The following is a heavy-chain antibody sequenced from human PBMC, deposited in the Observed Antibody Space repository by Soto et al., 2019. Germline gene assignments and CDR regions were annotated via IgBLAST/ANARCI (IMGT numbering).Heavy chain of an antibody. CDR3: ARSTDYTDYGDCYYYYYMDV. Sequence: SETLSLTCAVSSGSISSSNWWSWVRQPPGKGLEWIGEIYHSGSTNYNPSLKSRVTISVDKSKNQFSLKLSSVTAADTAVYYCARSTDYTDYGDCYYYYYMDVWGKGTTVTVSS. V-gene: IGHV4-4*02. CDR2: IYHSGST. J-gene: IGHJ6*03. D-gene: IGHD4-17*01. CDR1: SGSISSSNW.